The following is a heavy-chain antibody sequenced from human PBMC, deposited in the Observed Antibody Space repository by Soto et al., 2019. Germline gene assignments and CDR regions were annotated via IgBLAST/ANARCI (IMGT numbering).Heavy chain of an antibody. D-gene: IGHD2-8*01. V-gene: IGHV3-23*01. J-gene: IGHJ3*01. CDR2: ISGGRDGT. CDR3: AKKGLGSLATYCTTGDCHYAFDV. CDR1: GFTFYNYA. Sequence: EVQLLESGGGLVRPGGSLRLSCAASGFTFYNYAMNWVRQPPGKGLEWVSRISGGRDGTYYADSVKGRFTISRDNSRNTVYLQMNSLRAEDTAVYYCAKKGLGSLATYCTTGDCHYAFDVWGQGTLVSVSS.